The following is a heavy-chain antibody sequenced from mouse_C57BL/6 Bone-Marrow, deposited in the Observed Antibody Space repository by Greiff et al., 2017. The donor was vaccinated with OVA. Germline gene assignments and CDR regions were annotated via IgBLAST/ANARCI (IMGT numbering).Heavy chain of an antibody. V-gene: IGHV1-55*01. CDR2: IYPGSGST. J-gene: IGHJ2*01. CDR1: GYTFTSYW. D-gene: IGHD1-1*01. Sequence: VQLQQPGAELVKPGASVKMSCKASGYTFTSYWITWVKQRPGQGLEWIGDIYPGSGSTNYNEKFKGKATLTVDKSSSTAYMQLSSLTSEDSAVYYCARGYGSKDWGKGTTLTVSS. CDR3: ARGYGSKD.